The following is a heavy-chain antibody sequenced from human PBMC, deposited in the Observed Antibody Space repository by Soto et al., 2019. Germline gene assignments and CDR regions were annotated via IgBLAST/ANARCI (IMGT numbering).Heavy chain of an antibody. CDR3: ARVKYYDFWSGPYYYVMDV. CDR2: INHSGST. V-gene: IGHV4-34*01. CDR1: GGSFSGYY. D-gene: IGHD3-3*01. Sequence: SETLSLTCAVYGGSFSGYYWSWIRQPPGKGLEWIGAINHSGSTNYNPSLKSRVTISVDTSKNKFSLKLSSVTAADTAVYYCARVKYYDFWSGPYYYVMDVWGQGTTVTVSS. J-gene: IGHJ6*02.